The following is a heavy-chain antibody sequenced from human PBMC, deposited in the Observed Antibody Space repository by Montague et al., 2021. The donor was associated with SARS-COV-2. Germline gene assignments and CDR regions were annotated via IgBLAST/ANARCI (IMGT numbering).Heavy chain of an antibody. V-gene: IGHV4-30-4*08. D-gene: IGHD2-21*02. CDR1: GGAINRGDYY. CDR3: AREVVHVDVLTDIPKILYYGLDV. J-gene: IGHJ6*02. CDR2: IYSTGDT. Sequence: TLSLTCTVSGGAINRGDYYWTWIRQRPGKGLEWIGNIYSTGDTSYSPSLKGRVGISLDTSKNQVSLNLRSVAAADTAVYYCAREVVHVDVLTDIPKILYYGLDVWGQGTTVVVSS.